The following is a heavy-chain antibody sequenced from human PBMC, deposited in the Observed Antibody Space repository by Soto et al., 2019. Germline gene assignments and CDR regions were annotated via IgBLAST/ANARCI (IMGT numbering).Heavy chain of an antibody. Sequence: GGSLRLSCAASGFTFGDYYLSRIRQAPGKGLEWISYISSSSSYTNYADSVKGRFTISRDNAKNTLYLEMKSLRADDTAIYFCARCTVDTIVTSGWCHYLDPWGQGTLVTVSS. V-gene: IGHV3-11*03. D-gene: IGHD6-19*01. J-gene: IGHJ5*02. CDR3: ARCTVDTIVTSGWCHYLDP. CDR2: ISSSSSYT. CDR1: GFTFGDYY.